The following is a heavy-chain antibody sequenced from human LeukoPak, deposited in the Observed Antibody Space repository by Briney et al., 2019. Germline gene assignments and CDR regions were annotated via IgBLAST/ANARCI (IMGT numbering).Heavy chain of an antibody. CDR3: ARERDIVVVPAARVGDAFDI. CDR1: GYTFSSYA. V-gene: IGHV1-69*13. J-gene: IGHJ3*02. Sequence: ASVKVSCKASGYTFSSYAISWVRQAPGQGLEWMGGIIPIFGTANYAQKFQGRVTITADESTSTAYMELSSLRSEDTAVYYCARERDIVVVPAARVGDAFDIWGQGTMVTVSS. CDR2: IIPIFGTA. D-gene: IGHD2-2*01.